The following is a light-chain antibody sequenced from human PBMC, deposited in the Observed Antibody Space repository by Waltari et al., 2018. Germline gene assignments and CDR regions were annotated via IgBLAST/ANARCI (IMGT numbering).Light chain of an antibody. J-gene: IGKJ2*01. Sequence: EIVLTQSPGPLSLSPGERATLSCRASQRVSGSYLAWYQQKPGQAPRLLIYGASSRAPGVPDRFGGSGSGTDFTLTISRLEPEDFAVYYCQQYGNSPRYTFGQGTKLEIK. CDR2: GAS. CDR3: QQYGNSPRYT. CDR1: QRVSGSY. V-gene: IGKV3-20*01.